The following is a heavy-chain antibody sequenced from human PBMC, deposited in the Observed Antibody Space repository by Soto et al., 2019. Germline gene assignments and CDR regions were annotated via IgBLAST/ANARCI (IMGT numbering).Heavy chain of an antibody. J-gene: IGHJ4*02. CDR1: GFTFSSYW. CDR2: IKQDGSEK. CDR3: ARHPPRGSGSYYNYFDY. Sequence: ESGGGLVQPGGSLRLSCAASGFTFSSYWMSWVRQAPGKGLEWVANIKQDGSEKYYVDSVKGRFTISRDNAKNSLYLQMNSLRAEDTAVYYCARHPPRGSGSYYNYFDYWGQGTLVTVSS. D-gene: IGHD3-10*01. V-gene: IGHV3-7*01.